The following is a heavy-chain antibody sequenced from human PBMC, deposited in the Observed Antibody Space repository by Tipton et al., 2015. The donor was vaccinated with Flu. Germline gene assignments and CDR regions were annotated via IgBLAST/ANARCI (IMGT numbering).Heavy chain of an antibody. CDR1: GDSVSTFGAA. D-gene: IGHD1-14*01. J-gene: IGHJ3*01. V-gene: IGHV6-1*01. CDR2: AYSRSKWEI. CDR3: ARGRDNAFDV. Sequence: LRLSCAISGDSVSTFGAAWNWTRQSPSRGLEWLGRAYSRSKWEIDYAVSVRGRLTINVDTSKNHVSLQLNSVTPEDTSVYYCARGRDNAFDVWGQGTKVTVSS.